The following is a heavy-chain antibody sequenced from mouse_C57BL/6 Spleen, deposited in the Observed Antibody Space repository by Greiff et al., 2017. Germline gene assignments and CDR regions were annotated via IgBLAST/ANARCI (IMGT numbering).Heavy chain of an antibody. D-gene: IGHD3-2*02. Sequence: DVKLQESGGGLVQPKGSLKLSCAASGFSFNTYAMNWVRQAPGKGLEWVARIRSKSNNYATYYADSVKDRFTISRDDSESMLYLQMNNLKTEDTAMYYCVRPETAQATWFAYWGQGTLVTVSA. CDR3: VRPETAQATWFAY. CDR1: GFSFNTYA. CDR2: IRSKSNNYAT. J-gene: IGHJ3*01. V-gene: IGHV10-1*01.